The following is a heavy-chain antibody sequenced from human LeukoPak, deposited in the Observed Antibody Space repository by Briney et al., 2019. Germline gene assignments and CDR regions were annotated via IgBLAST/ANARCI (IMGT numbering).Heavy chain of an antibody. CDR3: ASARTSSRSWFTFDY. D-gene: IGHD6-13*01. J-gene: IGHJ4*02. CDR1: GDSIRSYY. CDR2: IYYSGST. V-gene: IGHV4-59*05. Sequence: SETLSLTCTVSGDSIRSYYWSWIRQPPGKGLEWIGSIYYSGSTYYNPSLKSRVTISVDTSKNQLSLKLSSVTAADTAVYYCASARTSSRSWFTFDYWGQGILVTVSS.